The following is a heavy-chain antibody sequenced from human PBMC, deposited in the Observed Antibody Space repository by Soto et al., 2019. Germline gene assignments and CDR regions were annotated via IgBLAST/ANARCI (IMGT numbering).Heavy chain of an antibody. Sequence: QVQLVQSGAEVKKPGASVKVSCKASGYTFTSYGIIWVRQASGQGLGWMGWISAYKGNTNYAPKLQGRVTMTTYTSTSTAYMELGIRRSDYTVVYYCARALSRSPDYWGQGTLVNVSS. CDR1: GYTFTSYG. V-gene: IGHV1-18*01. J-gene: IGHJ4*02. CDR3: ARALSRSPDY. CDR2: ISAYKGNT.